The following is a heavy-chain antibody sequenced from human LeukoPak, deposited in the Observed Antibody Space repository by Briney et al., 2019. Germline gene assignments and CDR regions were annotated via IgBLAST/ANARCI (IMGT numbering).Heavy chain of an antibody. CDR2: MNPNSGNT. J-gene: IGHJ4*02. D-gene: IGHD1-7*01. Sequence: ASVKVSCKTSGYTFTSYDINWVRQASGRGLEWMGWMNPNSGNTGYAQKFQGRVTMTEDTSTDTAYMELSSLRSEDTAVYYCATGSPKLELNTPYDYWGQGTLVTVSS. V-gene: IGHV1-8*01. CDR1: GYTFTSYD. CDR3: ATGSPKLELNTPYDY.